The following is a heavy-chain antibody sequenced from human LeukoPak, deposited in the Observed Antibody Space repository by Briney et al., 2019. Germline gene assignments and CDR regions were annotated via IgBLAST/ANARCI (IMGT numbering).Heavy chain of an antibody. V-gene: IGHV1-69*04. J-gene: IGHJ6*02. CDR3: ARDTITIVVVPAVPRSDYYYGMDV. CDR1: GGTFSSYA. D-gene: IGHD2-2*01. Sequence: SVKVSCKASGGTFSSYAISWVRQAPGQGLEWMGRITPILGIANYAQKFQGRVTITADKSTSTAYMELSSLRSEDTAVYYCARDTITIVVVPAVPRSDYYYGMDVWGQGTTVTVSS. CDR2: ITPILGIA.